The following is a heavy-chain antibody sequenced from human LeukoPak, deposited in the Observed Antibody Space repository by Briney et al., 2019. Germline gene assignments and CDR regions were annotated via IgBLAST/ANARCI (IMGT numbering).Heavy chain of an antibody. V-gene: IGHV3-21*01. CDR3: ARDQKDNCSGGSCYSVYFDY. CDR2: ISSSSSYI. D-gene: IGHD2-15*01. J-gene: IGHJ4*02. CDR1: GFTFSSYS. Sequence: PGGSLRLSCAASGFTFSSYSMNWVRQAPGKGLEWGSSISSSSSYIYYADSVKGRFTISRDNSKNTLYLQMNSLRAEDTAVYYCARDQKDNCSGGSCYSVYFDYWGQGTLVTVSS.